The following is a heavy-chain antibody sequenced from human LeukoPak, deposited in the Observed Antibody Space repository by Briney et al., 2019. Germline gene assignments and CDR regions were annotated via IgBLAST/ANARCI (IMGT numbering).Heavy chain of an antibody. CDR2: INTNTGNP. CDR3: ARLSGPGARAWFDP. D-gene: IGHD2-2*01. Sequence: ASVKVSCKASGYTFTSYAMNWVRQAPGQGLEWMGWINTNTGNPTYAQGITGRFVFSLDTSVSTAYLQISSLKAEDTAVYYCARLSGPGARAWFDPWGQGTLVTVSS. J-gene: IGHJ5*02. CDR1: GYTFTSYA. V-gene: IGHV7-4-1*02.